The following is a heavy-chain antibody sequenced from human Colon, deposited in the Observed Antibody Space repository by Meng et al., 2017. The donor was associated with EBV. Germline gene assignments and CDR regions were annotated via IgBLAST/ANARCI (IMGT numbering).Heavy chain of an antibody. Sequence: LHDSGSGLWKPSQTQLPACVVSGDSVTNVGYSWGWIRQPPGKGLEWIGYIYHSGSTKYNPSLKSRVTISVDTSKNQFSLKLSSVTAADTAVYYCARDTSTWGNKGLDHWGQGILVTVSS. CDR1: GDSVTNVGYS. J-gene: IGHJ4*02. CDR3: ARDTSTWGNKGLDH. CDR2: IYHSGST. D-gene: IGHD7-27*01. V-gene: IGHV4-30-2*01.